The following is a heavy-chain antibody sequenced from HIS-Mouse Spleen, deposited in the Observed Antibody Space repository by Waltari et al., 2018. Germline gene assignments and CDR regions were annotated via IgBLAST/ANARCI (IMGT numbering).Heavy chain of an antibody. CDR1: GSTSSSYG. Sequence: QVQLVESGGGVVQPGGAVRLSCGASGSTSSSYGMHWVRQAPGKGLEWVAVISYDGSNTYDADSVKGRFTISRDNSKNTLYLQMNSLRAEDTAVYYCAKDKHHAFDYWGQGTLVTVSS. CDR3: AKDKHHAFDY. J-gene: IGHJ4*02. V-gene: IGHV3-30*18. CDR2: ISYDGSNT.